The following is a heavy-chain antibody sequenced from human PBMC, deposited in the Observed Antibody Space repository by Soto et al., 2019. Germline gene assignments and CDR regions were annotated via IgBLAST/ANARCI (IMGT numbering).Heavy chain of an antibody. CDR2: ISHDGGT. Sequence: SETLSLTCAFYGGSFDDFYWSWVRQSPGKGLEWVGEISHDGGTNYSPSLASRVSISVDTSKNQFSLHLRSVNAADTGLYYCARGQLVWYGDLTPYHRDMDVCGQGTTVTVYS. D-gene: IGHD3-10*01. J-gene: IGHJ6*02. V-gene: IGHV4-34*01. CDR3: ARGQLVWYGDLTPYHRDMDV. CDR1: GGSFDDFY.